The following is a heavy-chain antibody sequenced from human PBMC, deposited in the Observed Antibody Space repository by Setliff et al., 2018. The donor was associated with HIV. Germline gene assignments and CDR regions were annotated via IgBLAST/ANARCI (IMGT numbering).Heavy chain of an antibody. V-gene: IGHV1-18*01. CDR2: IGPYNDRT. Sequence: ASVKVSCKTSGYMFIAYGMSWVRRAPGQGLEWMGWIGPYNDRTEYAQEFQGRVSLTIPTGTSNNQFSLTLSSVTAADTAVYYCARGVLITKRVTQTGGYYYYTDVWGKGTTVTVSS. D-gene: IGHD2-21*02. CDR3: ARGVLITKRVTQTGGYYYYTDV. J-gene: IGHJ6*03. CDR1: GYMFIAYG.